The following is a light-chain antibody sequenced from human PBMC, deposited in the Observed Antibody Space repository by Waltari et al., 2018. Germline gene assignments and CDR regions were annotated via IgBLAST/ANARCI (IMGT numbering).Light chain of an antibody. Sequence: QAGLTQPPSVSKGLRDTATFTCPGNNYNVGDHGAAWLQQHQDHPPKRLSFRNNNRPSGISERFSASRSENTVSRTITGLLPEDEADYYCSTWDSSLGVWMFGGGTKLTVL. CDR2: RNN. V-gene: IGLV10-54*04. J-gene: IGLJ3*02. CDR1: NYNVGDHG. CDR3: STWDSSLGVWM.